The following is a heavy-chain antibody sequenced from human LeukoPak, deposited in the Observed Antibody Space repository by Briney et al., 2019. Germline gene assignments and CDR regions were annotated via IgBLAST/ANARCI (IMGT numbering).Heavy chain of an antibody. CDR2: IYTSGST. J-gene: IGHJ4*02. CDR1: GGSISSYY. CDR3: ARRWTYYYGSGSYYRY. V-gene: IGHV4-4*07. Sequence: SETLSLTCTVSGGSISSYYWSWIRQPAGKGLEWIGRIYTSGSTNYNPSLKSRVTISVDTSKNQFSLKLSSVTAADTAVYYCARRWTYYYGSGSYYRYWGQGTLVTVSS. D-gene: IGHD3-10*01.